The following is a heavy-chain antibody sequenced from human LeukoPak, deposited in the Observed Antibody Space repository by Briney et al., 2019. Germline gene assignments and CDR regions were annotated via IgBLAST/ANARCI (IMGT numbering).Heavy chain of an antibody. CDR3: AKDDGDYYDSSGYPPGGIDY. V-gene: IGHV3-23*01. Sequence: GGSLRLSCTASGFTFSSYAMYWVRQAPGKGLEWVSGINDRGGSTYYADSVKGRFTISGDNSKNTLYLQMNNLRAEDTAVYYCAKDDGDYYDSSGYPPGGIDYWGQGTLVTVSS. D-gene: IGHD3-22*01. CDR2: INDRGGST. J-gene: IGHJ4*02. CDR1: GFTFSSYA.